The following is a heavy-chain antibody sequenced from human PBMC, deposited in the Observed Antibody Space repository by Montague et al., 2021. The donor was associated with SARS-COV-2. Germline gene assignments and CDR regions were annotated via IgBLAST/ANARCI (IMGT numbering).Heavy chain of an antibody. CDR1: GGSISSYY. J-gene: IGHJ6*03. V-gene: IGHV4-59*08. CDR2: IYYSGST. CDR3: ARGGYFYDILTGYHNDYYYYMDV. Sequence: SETLSLTCTVSGGSISSYYWSWIRQPPGKGLEWIGYIYYSGSTNYNPSLKSRVTISVDTSKNQFSLKLSSVTAAGTAVYYCARGGYFYDILTGYHNDYYYYMDVWGKGTTVTVSS. D-gene: IGHD3-9*01.